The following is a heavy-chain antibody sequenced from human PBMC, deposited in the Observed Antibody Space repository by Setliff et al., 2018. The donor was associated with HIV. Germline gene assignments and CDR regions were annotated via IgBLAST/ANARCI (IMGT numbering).Heavy chain of an antibody. J-gene: IGHJ3*02. CDR2: IYHSGST. Sequence: SETLSLTCAVSGYSISSGYYWGWIRQPPGKGLEWIGSIYHSGSTYYNPSLKSRVTMSVDTSKNQFSLKLSSVTAADTAVYYCASSIVVDAFDIWGQGTMVTVSS. D-gene: IGHD2-21*01. CDR3: ASSIVVDAFDI. V-gene: IGHV4-38-2*01. CDR1: GYSISSGYY.